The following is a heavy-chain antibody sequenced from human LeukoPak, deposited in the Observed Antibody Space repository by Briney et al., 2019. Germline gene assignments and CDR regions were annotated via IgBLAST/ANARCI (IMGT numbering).Heavy chain of an antibody. V-gene: IGHV4-39*07. CDR2: IYYSGNT. D-gene: IGHD4-17*01. CDR1: GGSIITTNYY. CDR3: ARHRDHYGDYAWGYYFDY. J-gene: IGHJ4*02. Sequence: SETLSLTCTVSGGSIITTNYYWGWIRQPPGKGLEWIGSIYYSGNTYYKPSLKSRVTISVDTSKNQFSLKLTSVTAADTAVYYCARHRDHYGDYAWGYYFDYWGQGTLVTVSS.